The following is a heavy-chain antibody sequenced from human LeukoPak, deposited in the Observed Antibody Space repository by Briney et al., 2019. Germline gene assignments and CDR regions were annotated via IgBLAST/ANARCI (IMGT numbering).Heavy chain of an antibody. J-gene: IGHJ3*02. CDR1: GGTFSSYA. D-gene: IGHD2-15*01. V-gene: IGHV1-69*06. CDR2: IIPIFGTA. CDR3: AHYCSGGSCPDGDDAFDI. Sequence: AVKVFCKASGGTFSSYAISWVRQAPGQGLEWMGGIIPIFGTANYAQKFQGRVTITADKSTSTAYMELSSLRSEDTAVYYCAHYCSGGSCPDGDDAFDIWGQGTMVTVSS.